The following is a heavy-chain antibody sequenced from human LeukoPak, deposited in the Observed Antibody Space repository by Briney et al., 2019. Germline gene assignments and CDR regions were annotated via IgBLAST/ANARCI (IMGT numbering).Heavy chain of an antibody. J-gene: IGHJ4*02. Sequence: GGSLSLFRAASGLSFRSYSMKWVRQPRGEGLEWVSYIVSRGITICYADSVNGRFTIARDKAKISLYLQMNRLRHGVTAVYYCARDRDGYNSPRTHPPGYWGQGNLVTVSA. CDR2: IVSRGITI. CDR1: GLSFRSYS. D-gene: IGHD5-24*01. CDR3: ARDRDGYNSPRTHPPGY. V-gene: IGHV3-48*02.